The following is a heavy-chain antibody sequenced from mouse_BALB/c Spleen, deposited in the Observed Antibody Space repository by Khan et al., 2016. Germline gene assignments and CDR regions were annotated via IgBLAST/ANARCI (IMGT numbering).Heavy chain of an antibody. Sequence: IQLVQSGAELVKPGASVKLSCTVSGFNIKDTYMHWVNQRPEQGLEWIGRIDPANGNTKYDPKFQDKATITADTSSNTAYLQLSSLTSEDTAVYYCSRGVYDYEFAYWGQGTLVTVSA. CDR3: SRGVYDYEFAY. D-gene: IGHD2-4*01. V-gene: IGHV14-3*02. J-gene: IGHJ3*01. CDR2: IDPANGNT. CDR1: GFNIKDTY.